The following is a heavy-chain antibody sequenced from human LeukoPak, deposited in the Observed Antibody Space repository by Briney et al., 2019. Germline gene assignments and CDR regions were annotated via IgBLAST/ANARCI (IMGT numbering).Heavy chain of an antibody. CDR2: IRYDGSNK. CDR1: GFTFSSYG. V-gene: IGHV3-30*02. CDR3: AKGCKKGSTSCPYYFDY. Sequence: GGSLRLSCAASGFTFSSYGMRWVRQAPGKGLEWVAFIRYDGSNKYYADSVKGRFTISRDNSKNTLYLQMNRLRAEDTAVYYCAKGCKKGSTSCPYYFDYWGQGTLVTVSS. D-gene: IGHD2-2*01. J-gene: IGHJ4*02.